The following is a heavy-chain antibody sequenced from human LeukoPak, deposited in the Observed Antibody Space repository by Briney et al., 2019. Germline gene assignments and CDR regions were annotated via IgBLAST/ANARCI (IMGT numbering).Heavy chain of an antibody. V-gene: IGHV3-74*01. CDR2: IKGDGSST. CDR3: AKGSSSSGWYVAFDY. Sequence: GGSLRLSCAASGFTFSSNWMHWVRQTPGKGLVWVSRIKGDGSSTSYADSVKGRFTISRDSAKNTLFLQMNSLRADDTAVYYCAKGSSSSGWYVAFDYWGQGTQVTVSS. CDR1: GFTFSSNW. D-gene: IGHD6-19*01. J-gene: IGHJ4*02.